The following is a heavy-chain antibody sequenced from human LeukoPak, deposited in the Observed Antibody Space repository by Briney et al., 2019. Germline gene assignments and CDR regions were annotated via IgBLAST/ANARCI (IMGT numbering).Heavy chain of an antibody. D-gene: IGHD6-13*01. J-gene: IGHJ4*02. V-gene: IGHV3-30*02. CDR3: ATVRGASGSRWYFDY. Sequence: QPGGSLRLSCAASGFIFSNYGMDWVRQAPGKGLEWVAIIQYDGSYQWYAESVKGRFTVSRDNSKNTLYLQMNSLRAEDTAVYYCATVRGASGSRWYFDYWGQGTLVTVSS. CDR2: IQYDGSYQ. CDR1: GFIFSNYG.